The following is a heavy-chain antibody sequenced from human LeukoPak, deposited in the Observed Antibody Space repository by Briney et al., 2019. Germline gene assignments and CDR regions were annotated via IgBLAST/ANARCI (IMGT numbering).Heavy chain of an antibody. CDR3: ARDESTSILWW. J-gene: IGHJ1*01. D-gene: IGHD2-21*01. V-gene: IGHV1-46*01. CDR2: INPSGGST. Sequence: ASVKVSCKASGYTFINYYMHWVRQAPGQGLEWMGIINPSGGSTSYAQKFQGRVTMTRDTSTSTVYMELSSLRSEDTAVYYCARDESTSILWWWGQGTLVTVSS. CDR1: GYTFINYY.